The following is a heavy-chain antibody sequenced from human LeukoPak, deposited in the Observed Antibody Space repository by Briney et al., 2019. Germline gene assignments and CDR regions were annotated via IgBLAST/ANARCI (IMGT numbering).Heavy chain of an antibody. Sequence: HGGSLRLSCAASGFIFSSYGMQWVRQAPGKGLEWVAVIWFDGSNKNYADSVKGRFTISRDNCKDTVYLQMNRWRAEDTAVYYCARDRITMVRLGIPLLRTWGQGTLVTVSS. CDR2: IWFDGSNK. J-gene: IGHJ4*02. V-gene: IGHV3-33*01. CDR1: GFIFSSYG. D-gene: IGHD3-10*01. CDR3: ARDRITMVRLGIPLLRT.